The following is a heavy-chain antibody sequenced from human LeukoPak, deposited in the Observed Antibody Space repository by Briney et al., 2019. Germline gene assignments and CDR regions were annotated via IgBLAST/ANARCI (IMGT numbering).Heavy chain of an antibody. CDR1: GGSISSYY. CDR2: IYYSGTT. V-gene: IGHV4-59*08. J-gene: IGHJ5*02. CDR3: ASIPSRRSGFDP. Sequence: SETLSLTCTVSGGSISSYYWSWIRQPPGKGLEWTGYIYYSGTTNYNPSLKSRVTISVDTSKNQFSLKLSSVTAADTAVYYCASIPSRRSGFDPWGQGTLVTVSS. D-gene: IGHD2-21*01.